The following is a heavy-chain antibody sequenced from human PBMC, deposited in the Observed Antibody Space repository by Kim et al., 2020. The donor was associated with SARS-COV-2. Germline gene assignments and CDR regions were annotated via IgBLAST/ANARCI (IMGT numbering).Heavy chain of an antibody. D-gene: IGHD3-10*01. CDR3: AKAQVADGRGIMDY. V-gene: IGHV3-23*01. CDR1: GFTFSTYA. J-gene: IGHJ4*02. CDR2: ILSDGRT. Sequence: GGSLRLSCAASGFTFSTYAMTWVRQAPGKGLEWVSGILSDGRTYYADSVKGRFTISRDISKNTLYLEMNSLRDEDTAAYFCAKAQVADGRGIMDYWGQGDLVTVSS.